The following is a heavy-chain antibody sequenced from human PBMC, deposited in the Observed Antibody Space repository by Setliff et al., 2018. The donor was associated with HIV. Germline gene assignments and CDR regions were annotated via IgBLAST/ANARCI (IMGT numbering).Heavy chain of an antibody. CDR2: INHRGST. CDR1: GGSFSDYY. D-gene: IGHD5-18*01. V-gene: IGHV4-34*01. CDR3: AILRGYSYGYYNRAFDI. Sequence: ASETLSLTCAVYGGSFSDYYWTWIRQSPGKGLEWIGEINHRGSTNYNPSLKSRVTVSVDTSKNQFSLKLSSVTAADTAVYYCAILRGYSYGYYNRAFDIWGQGTMVTVSS. J-gene: IGHJ3*02.